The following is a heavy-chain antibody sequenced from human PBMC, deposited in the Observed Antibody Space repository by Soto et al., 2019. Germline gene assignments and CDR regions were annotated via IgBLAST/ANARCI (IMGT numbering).Heavy chain of an antibody. CDR2: IKTTAHGGTT. J-gene: IGHJ3*02. CDR3: TTNDAFDI. V-gene: IGHV3-15*07. CDR1: GFTFNNAW. Sequence: GGSLRLSCTASGFTFNNAWMNWVRQAPGKGLEWVGRIKTTAHGGTTDYAAPVRGRFTISGDDSKNTLYLHMNSLKTEDTALYYCTTNDAFDIWGQGTMVIVSS.